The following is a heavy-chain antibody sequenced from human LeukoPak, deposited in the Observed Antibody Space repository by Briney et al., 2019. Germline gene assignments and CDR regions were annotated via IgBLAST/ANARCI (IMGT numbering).Heavy chain of an antibody. CDR2: ISGSGGST. J-gene: IGHJ4*02. CDR3: AKADFGSGWYSGDY. V-gene: IGHV3-23*01. Sequence: PGGSLRLSCAASGFTFSSYAMSWVRQAPGKGLEWVSAISGSGGSTYYADSVKGRFTISRDNSKNTLYLQMNSLRAEDTAVYYCAKADFGSGWYSGDYWGQGTLVTVSS. CDR1: GFTFSSYA. D-gene: IGHD6-19*01.